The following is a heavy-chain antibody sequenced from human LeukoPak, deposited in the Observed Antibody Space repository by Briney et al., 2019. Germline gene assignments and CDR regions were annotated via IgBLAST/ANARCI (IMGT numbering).Heavy chain of an antibody. CDR3: ARAGRPYYYDSSGWFDP. V-gene: IGHV4-4*07. CDR2: IYTSGSA. CDR1: GGSISSYY. Sequence: SETLSLTCTVSGGSISSYYWSWIRQPAGKGLEWIGRIYTSGSAIYNPSLKSRVTMSVDTSKNQFSLKLSSVTAADTAVYYCARAGRPYYYDSSGWFDPWGQGTLVTVSS. D-gene: IGHD3-22*01. J-gene: IGHJ5*02.